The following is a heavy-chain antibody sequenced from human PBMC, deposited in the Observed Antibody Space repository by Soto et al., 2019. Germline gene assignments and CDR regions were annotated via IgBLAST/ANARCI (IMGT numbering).Heavy chain of an antibody. V-gene: IGHV4-38-2*01. CDR1: GYSISSGSY. CDR2: IYHSGST. D-gene: IGHD2-15*01. J-gene: IGHJ6*02. Sequence: PSETLSLTCAVSGYSISSGSYWGWTRHPPGKGLEWIGTIYHSGSTYYNPSLKSRVTLSVDTSENPFSLTLIPVTSADRAVYYCARALYCGGGSCAPCRGMDVWGQGTTVTVSS. CDR3: ARALYCGGGSCAPCRGMDV.